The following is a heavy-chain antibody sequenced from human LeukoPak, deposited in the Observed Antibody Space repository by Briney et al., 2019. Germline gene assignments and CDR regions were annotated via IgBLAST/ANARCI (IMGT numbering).Heavy chain of an antibody. CDR3: ARGPSTLLRYFDWFPNRNWFDP. CDR2: IIPIFGTA. Sequence: SVKVSCKASGGTFSSYAISWVRQAPGQGLEWMGGIIPIFGTANYAQKFQGRVTITADKSTSTAYMELSSLRSEDTAVYYCARGPSTLLRYFDWFPNRNWFDPWGQGTLVTVSS. J-gene: IGHJ5*02. CDR1: GGTFSSYA. V-gene: IGHV1-69*06. D-gene: IGHD3-9*01.